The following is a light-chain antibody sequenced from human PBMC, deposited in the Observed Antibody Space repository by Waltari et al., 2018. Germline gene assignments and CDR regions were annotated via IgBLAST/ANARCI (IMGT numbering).Light chain of an antibody. CDR2: WAS. V-gene: IGKV4-1*01. J-gene: IGKJ4*01. Sequence: DIVMTQSPDSLAVSLGERATINCKSSQSVLYSSNNKNYLTWYQQRPGQPPKLLIYWASTRESGVPDPFSGSGSGTDFTLTITSVQAEDVAVYYCQQYYSSPPTFGGGTKVEIK. CDR1: QSVLYSSNNKNY. CDR3: QQYYSSPPT.